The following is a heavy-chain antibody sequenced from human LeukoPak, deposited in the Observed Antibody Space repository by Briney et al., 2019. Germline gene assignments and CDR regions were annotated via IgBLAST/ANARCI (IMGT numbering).Heavy chain of an antibody. CDR2: INPSGGST. CDR1: GYTFTSYY. V-gene: IGHV1-46*04. Sequence: ASVKVSCKASGYTFTSYYMHWVRQAPGQGLEWMGIINPSGGSTSYAQKLQGRVTMTRATSTTTVYMELSSLRSEDTAVYYCARSAPKYYYYYYGMDVWGQGTTVTVSS. CDR3: ARSAPKYYYYYYGMDV. J-gene: IGHJ6*02.